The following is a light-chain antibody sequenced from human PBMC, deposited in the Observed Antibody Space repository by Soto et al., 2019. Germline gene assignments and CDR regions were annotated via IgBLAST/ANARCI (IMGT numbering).Light chain of an antibody. CDR1: SSDVGGYNY. V-gene: IGLV2-14*01. CDR3: SSYTSISTVV. CDR2: DVS. J-gene: IGLJ2*01. Sequence: QSVLTQPASVSGSPGQSITISCTGTSSDVGGYNYVSWYQQHPGKAPKLMIYDVSNRPSGVSNRFSGSKSGNTASLTFSGLQAEDEADYYCSSYTSISTVVFGGGTKLTVL.